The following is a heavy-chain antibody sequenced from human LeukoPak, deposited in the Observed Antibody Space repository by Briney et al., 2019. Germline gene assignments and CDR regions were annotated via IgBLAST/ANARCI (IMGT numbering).Heavy chain of an antibody. D-gene: IGHD6-19*01. CDR3: ARGGSSGWFDY. CDR1: GFTFSSYW. V-gene: IGHV3-74*01. CDR2: INSDGSST. J-gene: IGHJ4*02. Sequence: GGSLRLSCAASGFTFSSYWMRWVRQAPGKGLVWVSRINSDGSSTSYADSVKGRFTISRDNAKNTLYLQMNSLRAEDTAVYYCARGGSSGWFDYWGQGTLVTVSS.